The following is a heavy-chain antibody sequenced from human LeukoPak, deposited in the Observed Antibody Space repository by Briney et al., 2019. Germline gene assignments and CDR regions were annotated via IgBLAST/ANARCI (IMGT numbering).Heavy chain of an antibody. J-gene: IGHJ4*02. CDR2: ITDTGGDT. V-gene: IGHV3-23*01. Sequence: GGSLRLSCAASGFTFGTDAMSWVRQAPGKVLEWVSAITDTGGDTYSADSVKGRFIISRDNSKNTLYLQMNSLIAEDTAVYYCVKGSSGSRPYYFDYWGQGTLVTVSS. CDR1: GFTFGTDA. D-gene: IGHD3-10*01. CDR3: VKGSSGSRPYYFDY.